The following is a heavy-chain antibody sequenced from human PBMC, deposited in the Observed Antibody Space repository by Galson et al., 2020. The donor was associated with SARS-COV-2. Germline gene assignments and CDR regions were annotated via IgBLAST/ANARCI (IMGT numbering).Heavy chain of an antibody. CDR2: IYHSGSN. J-gene: IGHJ6*02. CDR3: AREMVAGTGVATCPNYYYYGMDV. D-gene: IGHD1-26*01. V-gene: IGHV4-4*02. Sequence: SETLSLTCAVSGGSISSSNWWSWVRQPPGKRQGWSGVIYHSGSNNYTPSLKSRVTITVDTSKNQFSLKLSSVTAADTAVYYCAREMVAGTGVATCPNYYYYGMDVWGQGTTVTVSS. CDR1: GGSISSSNW.